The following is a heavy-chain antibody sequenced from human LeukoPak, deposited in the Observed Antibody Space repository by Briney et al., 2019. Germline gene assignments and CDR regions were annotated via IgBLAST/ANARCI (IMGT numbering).Heavy chain of an antibody. CDR2: IGPAGDT. D-gene: IGHD4-17*01. V-gene: IGHV3-13*04. CDR1: GFTFSSYD. J-gene: IGHJ4*02. CDR3: ARIGYGDEFDY. Sequence: PGGCLRLSCAASGFTFSSYDMHWVRQATGKGLEWVSAIGPAGDTYYPGSVKGRFTISGENAKSSLYLQMNTLRAGDTAVYYCARIGYGDEFDYWGQGALVTVSS.